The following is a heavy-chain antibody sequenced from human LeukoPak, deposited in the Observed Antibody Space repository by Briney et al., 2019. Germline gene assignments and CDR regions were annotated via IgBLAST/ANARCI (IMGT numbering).Heavy chain of an antibody. V-gene: IGHV1-2*02. D-gene: IGHD3-10*01. Sequence: GASVKVSCKASGYTFNGFYMHWVRQAPGRGLEWMGWINPNSGGTNYAQKFQGRVTMTRDTSISTAYTELSRLRSDDTAVYYCASPLYYYGSGSYYSLDPWGQGTLVTVSS. CDR1: GYTFNGFY. CDR3: ASPLYYYGSGSYYSLDP. CDR2: INPNSGGT. J-gene: IGHJ5*02.